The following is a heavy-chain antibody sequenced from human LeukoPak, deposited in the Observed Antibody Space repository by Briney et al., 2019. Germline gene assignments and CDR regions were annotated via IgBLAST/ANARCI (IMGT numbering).Heavy chain of an antibody. J-gene: IGHJ4*02. CDR1: GVSISNYY. CDR2: IYHSGST. V-gene: IGHV4-59*01. Sequence: SETLSLTCTVSGVSISNYYWSWIRQPPGKGLELIGYIYHSGSTNYNPSLKSRVTISVDTSKKQFSLKLSSVTAADTAVYYCASSGYYFDSSAYYLKYWGQGTLVTVSS. D-gene: IGHD3-22*01. CDR3: ASSGYYFDSSAYYLKY.